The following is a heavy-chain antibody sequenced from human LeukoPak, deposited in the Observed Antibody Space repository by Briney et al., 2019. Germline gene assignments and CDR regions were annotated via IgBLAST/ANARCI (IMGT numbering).Heavy chain of an antibody. CDR3: SSRRCSSTSCYLNRYWFDP. V-gene: IGHV4-38-2*02. Sequence: PSETLSLTCTVSGYSISSGYYWGWIRQPPGKGLEWIGSIYHSGSTYYNPSLKSRVTISVDTSKNQFSLKLSSVTAADTAVYYCSSRRCSSTSCYLNRYWFDPWGQGTLVTVSS. J-gene: IGHJ5*02. CDR2: IYHSGST. D-gene: IGHD2-2*01. CDR1: GYSISSGYY.